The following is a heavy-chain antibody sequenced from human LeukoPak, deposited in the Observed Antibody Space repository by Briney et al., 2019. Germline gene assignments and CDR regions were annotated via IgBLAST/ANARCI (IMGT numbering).Heavy chain of an antibody. CDR1: AFSFSDYN. V-gene: IGHV3-21*01. CDR3: ARDPYSGTYSDYYYYYMDV. J-gene: IGHJ6*03. Sequence: GGSLRLSCAASAFSFSDYNMNWVHQAPGKGLEWVSSITSTGSYIYYADSVKGRFTISRDNAKNSLFLQLNSLRAEDTAVYYCARDPYSGTYSDYYYYYMDVWGKGTTVTISS. D-gene: IGHD1-26*01. CDR2: ITSTGSYI.